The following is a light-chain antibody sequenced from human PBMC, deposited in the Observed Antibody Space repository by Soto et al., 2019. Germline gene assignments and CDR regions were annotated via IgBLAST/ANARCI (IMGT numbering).Light chain of an antibody. V-gene: IGKV3-11*01. J-gene: IGKJ4*01. CDR1: QTVSGH. CDR2: ETS. Sequence: EVVLTQSPATLSLSPGERATLSCRASQTVSGHFAWYQQKPGQAPRLLISETSNRATGIPGRFSGSGSGTDVTLTISSLEPEDSAVYYCQHHSNWLRTFRGGTKVEIE. CDR3: QHHSNWLRT.